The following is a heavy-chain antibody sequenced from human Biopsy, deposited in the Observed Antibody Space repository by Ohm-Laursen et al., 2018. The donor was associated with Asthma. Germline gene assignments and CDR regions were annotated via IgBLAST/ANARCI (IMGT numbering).Heavy chain of an antibody. V-gene: IGHV1-18*01. J-gene: IGHJ6*02. D-gene: IGHD3-10*01. Sequence: ASVKVSCNTSGYTFNSAGITWVRQAPGQGLEWMGWISVYNGNTKVAQKLQDRVTMITDTSTSTAYMELRSLRSDDTAVYFCARAVDYSHYYGIDVWGQGTSVTVS. CDR2: ISVYNGNT. CDR1: GYTFNSAG. CDR3: ARAVDYSHYYGIDV.